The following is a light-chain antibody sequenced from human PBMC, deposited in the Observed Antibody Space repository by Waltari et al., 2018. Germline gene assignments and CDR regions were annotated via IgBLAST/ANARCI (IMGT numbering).Light chain of an antibody. Sequence: EIVMTQSQATLSVSPGERATLPCRASQSVSSNLAWYQQKPGQDPRLLIYGASTRATGIPARFSGSGSGTEFTLTISSLQSEDFAVYYCQQYNNWPPGTFGQGTKLEIK. CDR3: QQYNNWPPGT. V-gene: IGKV3-15*01. CDR1: QSVSSN. J-gene: IGKJ2*01. CDR2: GAS.